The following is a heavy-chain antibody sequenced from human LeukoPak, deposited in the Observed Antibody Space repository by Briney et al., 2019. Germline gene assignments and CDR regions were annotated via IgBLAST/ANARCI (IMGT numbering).Heavy chain of an antibody. CDR3: ARLWRAAIDY. D-gene: IGHD1-1*01. CDR2: IYHSGST. CDR1: GFTFSVYW. Sequence: GSLRLSCAASGFTFSVYWMTWVRQAPGKGLEWIGSIYHSGSTYYNPSLKSRATISADTSKNQFSLKLTSVTAADTAVYFCARLWRAAIDYGGQGTLVAVSS. J-gene: IGHJ4*02. V-gene: IGHV4-38-2*01.